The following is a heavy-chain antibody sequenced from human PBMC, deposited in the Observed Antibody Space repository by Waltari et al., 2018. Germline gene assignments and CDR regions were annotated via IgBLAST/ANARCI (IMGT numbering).Heavy chain of an antibody. D-gene: IGHD3-16*01. CDR1: GGSISSGSYY. Sequence: QVQLQESGPGLVKPSQTLSLTCTVSGGSISSGSYYWSWIRQPAGKGLEWIGRIYTSGSTNYNPSLKSRVTISVDTSKNQFSLKLSSVTAADTAVYYCARETYLGAFDIWGQGTMVTVSS. CDR3: ARETYLGAFDI. V-gene: IGHV4-61*02. J-gene: IGHJ3*02. CDR2: IYTSGST.